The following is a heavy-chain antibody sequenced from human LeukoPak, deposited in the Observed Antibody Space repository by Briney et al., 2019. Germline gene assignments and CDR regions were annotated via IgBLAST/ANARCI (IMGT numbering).Heavy chain of an antibody. CDR1: GGSISSGGYS. J-gene: IGHJ4*02. Sequence: PSETLSLACAVSGGSISSGGYSWSWLRQPPGKGLEWIGEIYHSGSTNYNPSLKSRVTISVDKSKNQFSLKLSSVTAADTAVYYCARGPYSSSWYRGWGQGTLVTVSS. V-gene: IGHV4-30-2*01. CDR2: IYHSGST. D-gene: IGHD6-13*01. CDR3: ARGPYSSSWYRG.